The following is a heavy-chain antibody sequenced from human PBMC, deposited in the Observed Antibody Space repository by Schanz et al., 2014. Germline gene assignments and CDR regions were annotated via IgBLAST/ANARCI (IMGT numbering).Heavy chain of an antibody. CDR3: AKGRFGELSAFDI. D-gene: IGHD3-10*01. CDR1: GFTFSSYW. V-gene: IGHV3-74*01. CDR2: ISWNSGTI. J-gene: IGHJ3*02. Sequence: EVQLVESGGGLVQPGGSLRLSCAASGFTFSSYWMHWVRQVPGKGLEWVSVISWNSGTIGYADSVKGRFTISRDNSKNTLYLQMNSLRAEDTPVYYCAKGRFGELSAFDIWGQGTMVTVSS.